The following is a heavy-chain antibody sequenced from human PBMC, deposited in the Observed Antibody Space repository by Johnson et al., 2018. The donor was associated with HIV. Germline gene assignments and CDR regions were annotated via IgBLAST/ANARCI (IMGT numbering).Heavy chain of an antibody. Sequence: VQLVESGGGLVQPVGSLRLSCTASGFTFSNYAMSWVRQAPGKGLEWVSALGGSGSDTYYADSVKGRFTISRDNSKNTLYLQMNSLRAEDTAVYYCARDKVAGFAFDIWGQGTMVTVSS. CDR2: LGGSGSDT. J-gene: IGHJ3*02. D-gene: IGHD6-19*01. CDR1: GFTFSNYA. V-gene: IGHV3-23*04. CDR3: ARDKVAGFAFDI.